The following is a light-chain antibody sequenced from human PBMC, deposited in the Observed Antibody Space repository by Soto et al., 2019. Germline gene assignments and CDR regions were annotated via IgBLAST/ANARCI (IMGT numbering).Light chain of an antibody. J-gene: IGKJ1*01. CDR2: AAS. CDR1: QGISNY. V-gene: IGKV1-16*01. CDR3: QQSYSIRSWT. Sequence: DIQMTQSPSSLSASVGDRVTITCRASQGISNYLAWFQRKPGKAPKSLIYAASNLPTGVPSRFSGSGSGTDFTLTINSLQPEDFGTYYCQQSYSIRSWTFGQGTKVDIK.